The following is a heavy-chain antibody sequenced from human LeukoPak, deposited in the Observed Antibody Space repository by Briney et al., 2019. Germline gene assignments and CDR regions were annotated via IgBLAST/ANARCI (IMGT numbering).Heavy chain of an antibody. CDR3: ARDRRNLVVVPAANYGMDV. Sequence: GGSLRLSCAASGFTFSNYYLSWVRQAPGKGLEWVSFIYSGGSTYYADPVKGRFTISRDNSKNTLYLQMNTWRAEDTAVYYCARDRRNLVVVPAANYGMDVWGQGTTVTVSS. J-gene: IGHJ6*02. V-gene: IGHV3-66*01. CDR2: IYSGGST. D-gene: IGHD2-2*01. CDR1: GFTFSNYY.